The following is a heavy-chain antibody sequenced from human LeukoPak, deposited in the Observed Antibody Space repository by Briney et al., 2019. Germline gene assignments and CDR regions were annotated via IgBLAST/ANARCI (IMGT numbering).Heavy chain of an antibody. CDR3: ADYGVSVVRNSFY. D-gene: IGHD3-16*01. CDR2: ISVASNT. V-gene: IGHV3-23*01. CDR1: GLAFSSYA. Sequence: PGGSLRLSCAAPGLAFSSYAMSWVRQAPGKGLEWVSTISVASNTFYADSVKGRFTHSRDDSRNTVYLQMTSLRADDTAVYYCADYGVSVVRNSFYWGQGTLVTVSS. J-gene: IGHJ4*02.